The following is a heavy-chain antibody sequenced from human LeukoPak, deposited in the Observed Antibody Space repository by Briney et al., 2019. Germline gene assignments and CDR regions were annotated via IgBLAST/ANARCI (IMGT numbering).Heavy chain of an antibody. Sequence: GGSLRLSCAASGFTFSSYAMHWVRQAPGKGLEWVAVISYDGSNKYYADSVKGRFTISRDNAKSTLYLQMNSLRAEDTAVYYCLTIVETTIDAFDIWGQGTMVTVSS. CDR1: GFTFSSYA. D-gene: IGHD1-26*01. CDR3: LTIVETTIDAFDI. CDR2: ISYDGSNK. J-gene: IGHJ3*02. V-gene: IGHV3-30-3*01.